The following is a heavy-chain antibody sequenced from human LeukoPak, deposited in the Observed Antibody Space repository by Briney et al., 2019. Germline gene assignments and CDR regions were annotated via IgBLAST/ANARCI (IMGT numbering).Heavy chain of an antibody. CDR1: GYTFTGYH. J-gene: IGHJ5*02. V-gene: IGHV1-69*13. CDR2: IIPIFGTA. D-gene: IGHD5-24*01. Sequence: GASVKVSCKASGYTFTGYHMHWVRQAPGQGLEWMGGIIPIFGTANYAQKFQGRVTITADESTSTAYMELSSLRSEDTAVYYCARDTPKRRAMHYSFDPWGQGTLVTVSS. CDR3: ARDTPKRRAMHYSFDP.